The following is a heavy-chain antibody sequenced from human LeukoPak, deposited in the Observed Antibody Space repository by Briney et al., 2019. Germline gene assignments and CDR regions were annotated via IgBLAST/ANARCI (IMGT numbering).Heavy chain of an antibody. Sequence: GGSLRLSCAASGFTFSSFGMHWVRQAPGKGLEWVAVIWYDGNNKYYADSVKGRFTISRDNSKSTLYLQMNSLRAEDTAAYYCARAFTSTGYYYVEYWGQGTLVTVSS. CDR2: IWYDGNNK. CDR3: ARAFTSTGYYYVEY. J-gene: IGHJ4*02. V-gene: IGHV3-33*01. D-gene: IGHD3-22*01. CDR1: GFTFSSFG.